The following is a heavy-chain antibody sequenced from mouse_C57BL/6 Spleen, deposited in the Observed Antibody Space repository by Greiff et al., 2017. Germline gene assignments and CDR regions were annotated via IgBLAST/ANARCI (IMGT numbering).Heavy chain of an antibody. Sequence: QVQLKQPGAELVKPGASVKLSCKASGYTFTSYWMHWVKQRPGRGLEWIGRIDPNSGGTKYNEKFKSKATLTVDKPSSTAYMQLSSLTSEDSAVYYCARWGYYGSRDYAMDYWGQGTSVTVSS. CDR3: ARWGYYGSRDYAMDY. D-gene: IGHD1-1*01. CDR2: IDPNSGGT. V-gene: IGHV1-72*01. J-gene: IGHJ4*01. CDR1: GYTFTSYW.